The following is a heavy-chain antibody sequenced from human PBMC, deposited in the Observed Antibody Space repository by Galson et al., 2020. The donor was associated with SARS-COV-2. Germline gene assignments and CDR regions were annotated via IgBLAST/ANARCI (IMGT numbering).Heavy chain of an antibody. CDR1: DGPTSSGSYS. Sequence: SETLSLTCTVSDGPTSSGSYSWSWIRQPAGKGLEWIGRIYSSGSTNYNPSLKSRLTISVDSSKNQFSLQLSSVTAADTAVYYCAGVGWLRQYYFDYWGQGTLVTVSP. D-gene: IGHD5-12*01. V-gene: IGHV4-61*02. J-gene: IGHJ4*02. CDR2: IYSSGST. CDR3: AGVGWLRQYYFDY.